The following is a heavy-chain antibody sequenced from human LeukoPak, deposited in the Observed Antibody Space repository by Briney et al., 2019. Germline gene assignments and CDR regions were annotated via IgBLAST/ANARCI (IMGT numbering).Heavy chain of an antibody. CDR2: ISVRGDTT. CDR3: EKDVDNNTKILRDP. D-gene: IGHD5-12*01. Sequence: GGSVPLSCAVSGFTFSNYGMSWVGQAPGRGLEGVSVISVRGDTTYHADSLKRRFRICRDNAKTTLDLHMNGLRGKDTGLYYCEKDVDNNTKILRDPWGERTLVTVSS. V-gene: IGHV3-23*01. CDR1: GFTFSNYG. J-gene: IGHJ5*02.